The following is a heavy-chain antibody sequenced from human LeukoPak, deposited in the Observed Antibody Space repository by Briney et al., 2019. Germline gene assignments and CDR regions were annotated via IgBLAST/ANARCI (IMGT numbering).Heavy chain of an antibody. CDR3: ARGGRYCSGGSCYLYY. Sequence: SETLSLTCAVYGGSFSGYYWSWIRQPPGKGLGWIGEINHSGSTNYNPSLKSRVTISVDTPKNQSSLVLTSVTAADTAMYYCARGGRYCSGGSCYLYYWGQGTLVTVSS. J-gene: IGHJ4*02. CDR2: INHSGST. V-gene: IGHV4-34*01. CDR1: GGSFSGYY. D-gene: IGHD2-15*01.